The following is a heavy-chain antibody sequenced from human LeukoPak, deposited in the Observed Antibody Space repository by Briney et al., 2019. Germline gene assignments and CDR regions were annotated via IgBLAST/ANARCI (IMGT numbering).Heavy chain of an antibody. Sequence: GRSLRLSCTASGFTFGDYAMSWVRHAPGKGLEWVGFIRSKAYGGTTEYAASVKGRFTISRDDSKSIAYLQMSSLKTEDTAVYYCTRDQGYGDENSGQGTLVTVSS. D-gene: IGHD4-17*01. CDR3: TRDQGYGDEN. J-gene: IGHJ4*02. CDR2: IRSKAYGGTT. CDR1: GFTFGDYA. V-gene: IGHV3-49*04.